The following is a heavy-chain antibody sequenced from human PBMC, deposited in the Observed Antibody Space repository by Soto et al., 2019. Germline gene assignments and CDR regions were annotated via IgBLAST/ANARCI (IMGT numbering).Heavy chain of an antibody. D-gene: IGHD6-13*01. CDR2: VYYSGST. Sequence: TLCLTCTVTGDSVNSYSWSWMRQSPVKGLECMGYVYYSGSTNYNPSLKSRVTISVDTSKNQISLRLKSVTAADTAVYYCARAETSGIHYFDYWGQGSLVTVSS. V-gene: IGHV4-59*02. J-gene: IGHJ4*02. CDR3: ARAETSGIHYFDY. CDR1: GDSVNSYS.